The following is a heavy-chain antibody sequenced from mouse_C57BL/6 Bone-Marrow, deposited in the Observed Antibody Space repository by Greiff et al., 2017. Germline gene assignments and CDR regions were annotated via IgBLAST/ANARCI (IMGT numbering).Heavy chain of an antibody. J-gene: IGHJ2*01. CDR3: ARGGARIVYFDY. D-gene: IGHD2-12*01. CDR2: IDPSDSYT. V-gene: IGHV1-69*01. CDR1: GYTFTSYW. Sequence: QVQLQQPGAELVMPGASVKLSCKASGYTFTSYWMHWVKQRPGQGLEWIGEIDPSDSYTNYNQKFKGKSTLTVDKSSSTAYMQLSSLTSEDSAVYYCARGGARIVYFDYWGQGTTLTVSS.